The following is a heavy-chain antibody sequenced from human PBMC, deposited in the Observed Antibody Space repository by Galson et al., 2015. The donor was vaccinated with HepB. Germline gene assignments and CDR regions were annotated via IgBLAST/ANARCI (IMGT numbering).Heavy chain of an antibody. CDR1: GYTFTSYG. V-gene: IGHV1-18*04. CDR3: ARAGYSSGWCPAWSAITFDY. CDR2: ISAYNGNT. J-gene: IGHJ4*02. D-gene: IGHD6-19*01. Sequence: QSGAEVKKPGASVKVSCTASGYTFTSYGISWVRQAPGQGLEWMGWISAYNGNTNYAQKLQGRVTMTTDTSTSTAYMELRSLRSDDTAVYYCARAGYSSGWCPAWSAITFDYWGQGTLVTVSS.